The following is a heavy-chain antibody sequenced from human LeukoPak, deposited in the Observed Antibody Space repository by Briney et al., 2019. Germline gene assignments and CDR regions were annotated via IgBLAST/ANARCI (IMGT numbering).Heavy chain of an antibody. D-gene: IGHD6-19*01. Sequence: ASVKLSCEASGSTFTGYYMHWVRQAPGQGLEWMGWINPNSGGTNYAQKFQGRVTMRRDTSISTAYMELSRLRSDDTAVYYGGSDVSGWTIYWGQGTLVTVSS. CDR2: INPNSGGT. CDR1: GSTFTGYY. J-gene: IGHJ4*02. CDR3: GSDVSGWTIY. V-gene: IGHV1-2*02.